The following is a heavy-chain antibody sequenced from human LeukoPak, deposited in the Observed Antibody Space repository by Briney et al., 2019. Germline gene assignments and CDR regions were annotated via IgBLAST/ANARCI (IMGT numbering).Heavy chain of an antibody. CDR1: GYTFTSYY. CDR3: ARDESGTRRGWFEY. V-gene: IGHV1-46*01. J-gene: IGHJ5*01. CDR2: LDPTDGAT. Sequence: ASVKVSCKASGYTFTSYYMHWMRQAPGQGLEWMGILDPTDGATSYAQKFQGRVTTTRDTSTSTVYIEVTSLRSEDTAVYYCARDESGTRRGWFEYWGQGTLVTVSS.